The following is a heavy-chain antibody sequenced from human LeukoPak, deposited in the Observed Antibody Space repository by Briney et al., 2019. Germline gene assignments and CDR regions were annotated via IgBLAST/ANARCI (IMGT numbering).Heavy chain of an antibody. Sequence: GESLKISCKGSGYSFTTYWIAWVRQMPGKGLEWVGIIYPGDSDTRYSPSFQGQVTISADKSFSTAYLQWSSLRASDTAMYYCARGYSSSSFWFDPWGQGTLVTVSS. J-gene: IGHJ5*02. CDR1: GYSFTTYW. CDR3: ARGYSSSSFWFDP. CDR2: IYPGDSDT. D-gene: IGHD6-6*01. V-gene: IGHV5-51*01.